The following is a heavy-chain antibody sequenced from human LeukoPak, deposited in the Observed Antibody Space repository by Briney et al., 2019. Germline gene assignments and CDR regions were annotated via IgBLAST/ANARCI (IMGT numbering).Heavy chain of an antibody. CDR2: INHSGIT. D-gene: IGHD3-10*01. CDR1: GGSFSGYY. J-gene: IGHJ3*02. Sequence: SETLSLTCAVYGGSFSGYYWSWIRQPPGKGLEWIGEINHSGITNYNPSLKSRVTISVDTSKNQFSLKLSSVTAADTAVYFCARLQYAYGPHAFDIWGQGTMVTVSS. V-gene: IGHV4-34*01. CDR3: ARLQYAYGPHAFDI.